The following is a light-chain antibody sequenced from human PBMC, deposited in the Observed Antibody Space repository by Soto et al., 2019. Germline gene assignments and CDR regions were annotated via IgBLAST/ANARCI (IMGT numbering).Light chain of an antibody. CDR3: QQYGSSPLT. V-gene: IGKV3-15*01. Sequence: EIVVTQSPATLSVSPGERATLSCRASQSVGNKVAWYQHKPGQTPRLIIYDISTRAAGVPARFSGSGYGTDFTLTISSLQSEDFAVYYCQQYGSSPLTFGGGTKVDIK. CDR1: QSVGNK. CDR2: DIS. J-gene: IGKJ4*01.